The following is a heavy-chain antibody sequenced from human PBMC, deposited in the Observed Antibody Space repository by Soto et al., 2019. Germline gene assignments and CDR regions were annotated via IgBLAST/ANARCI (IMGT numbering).Heavy chain of an antibody. CDR2: ICHTGTT. CDR3: ARVEARRGNGSGYLNGFDI. J-gene: IGHJ3*02. D-gene: IGHD2-8*01. V-gene: IGHV4-34*01. CDR1: GGSFSPYC. Sequence: PSETLSLTFAVSGGSFSPYCWTWIRQSPGKGLEGIGEICHTGTTTYIPSLRSRIIISLDTSKNQFSLSLSSVNAADTAVYFCARVEARRGNGSGYLNGFDIWGQGTLVTVSS.